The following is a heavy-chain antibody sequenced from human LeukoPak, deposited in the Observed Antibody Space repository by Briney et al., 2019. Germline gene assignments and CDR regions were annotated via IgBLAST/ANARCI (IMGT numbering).Heavy chain of an antibody. V-gene: IGHV3-20*04. D-gene: IGHD3-16*01. Sequence: GGSLRDSCIASGTTLDDYGMTWVRQAPGKGLEWVSGISWNGGSAGLAGSVKGRFTVSRDKAKNTLYLEMNSLRVEDTAVYFCARGTAAMINWGQGTSLTVSS. CDR1: GTTLDDYG. CDR2: ISWNGGSA. CDR3: ARGTAAMIN. J-gene: IGHJ4*02.